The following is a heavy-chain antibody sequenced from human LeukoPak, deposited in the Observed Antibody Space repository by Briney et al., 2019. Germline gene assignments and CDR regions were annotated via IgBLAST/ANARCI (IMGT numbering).Heavy chain of an antibody. CDR3: ARDLMVEMATIFSYSFDY. D-gene: IGHD5-24*01. CDR2: IKQDGSEK. Sequence: QSGGSLRLSCAASGFTFSSYWMSWVRQAPGKGLEWVANIKQDGSEKYYVDSVKGRFTISRDNAKNSLYLQMNSLRAEDTAVYYCARDLMVEMATIFSYSFDYWGQGTLVTVSS. V-gene: IGHV3-7*01. CDR1: GFTFSSYW. J-gene: IGHJ4*02.